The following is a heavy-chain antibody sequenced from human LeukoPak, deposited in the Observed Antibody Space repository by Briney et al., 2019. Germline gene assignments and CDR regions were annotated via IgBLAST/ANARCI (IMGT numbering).Heavy chain of an antibody. CDR3: ARNISGLDLYSHHAYDPAGAFDI. CDR2: IYNSGST. CDR1: GYSFNSVYY. D-gene: IGHD1-20*01. Sequence: SETLSLTCTVSGYSFNSVYYWAWIRQPPGKGLEWVGSIYNSGSTSYNPSLKSRVTLSLDTSKNQFSLRLTSVTAADTAVYYCARNISGLDLYSHHAYDPAGAFDIWGQRTIVAVSS. J-gene: IGHJ3*02. V-gene: IGHV4-38-2*02.